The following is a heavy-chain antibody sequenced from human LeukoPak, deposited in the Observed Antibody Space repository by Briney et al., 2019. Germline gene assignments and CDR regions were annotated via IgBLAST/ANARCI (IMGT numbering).Heavy chain of an antibody. CDR3: ARGRGVYDFWSGYYIYYFDY. J-gene: IGHJ4*02. V-gene: IGHV4-34*01. Sequence: SETLSLTCAVYGGSFSGYYWSWIRQPPGKGLEWIGEINHRGSTNYNPSLKGRVTISVDTSKNQFSLKLSSVTAADTAVYYCARGRGVYDFWSGYYIYYFDYWGQGTLVTVSS. CDR1: GGSFSGYY. D-gene: IGHD3-3*01. CDR2: INHRGST.